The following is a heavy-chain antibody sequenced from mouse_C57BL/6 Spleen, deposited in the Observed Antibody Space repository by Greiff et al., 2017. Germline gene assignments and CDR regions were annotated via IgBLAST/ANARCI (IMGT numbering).Heavy chain of an antibody. CDR3: ARRGGEFDY. J-gene: IGHJ2*01. V-gene: IGHV1-42*01. CDR1: GYSFTGYY. Sequence: VQLKESGPELVKPGASVKISCKASGYSFTGYYMNWVKQSPEKSLEWIGEINPSTGGTTYNQKFKAKATLTVDKSSSTAYMQLKSLTSEDSAVYDCARRGGEFDYWGQGTTLTVSS. CDR2: INPSTGGT.